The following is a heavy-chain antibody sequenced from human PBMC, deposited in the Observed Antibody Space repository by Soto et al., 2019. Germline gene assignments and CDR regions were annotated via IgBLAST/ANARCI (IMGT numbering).Heavy chain of an antibody. CDR2: VYPDDSDI. D-gene: IGHD1-26*01. CDR1: GYSFGNFW. CDR3: AKTLVGGGALDI. Sequence: EVQLVQSGAEVKKPGESLKISCKGSGYSFGNFWIAWVRQMPGKGLEWMGIVYPDDSDIRYSPSFQGQVTISADKSGRTAYLHLMPLRALDTAVYYCAKTLVGGGALDIWGQGTVVTVSS. V-gene: IGHV5-51*01. J-gene: IGHJ3*02.